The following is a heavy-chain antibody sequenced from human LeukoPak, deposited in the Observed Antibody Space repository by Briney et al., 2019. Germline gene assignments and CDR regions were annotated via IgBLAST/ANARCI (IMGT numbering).Heavy chain of an antibody. D-gene: IGHD3-16*01. CDR3: ARDLARVGGVYYYYYMDV. CDR1: GFTFSSYA. CDR2: ISGSGGST. J-gene: IGHJ6*03. V-gene: IGHV3-23*01. Sequence: PGGSLRLSCAASGFTFSSYAMSWVRQAPGKGLEWVSAISGSGGSTYYADSVKGRFTISRGNSKNTLYLQMNSLRAEDTAVYYCARDLARVGGVYYYYYMDVWGKGTTVTISS.